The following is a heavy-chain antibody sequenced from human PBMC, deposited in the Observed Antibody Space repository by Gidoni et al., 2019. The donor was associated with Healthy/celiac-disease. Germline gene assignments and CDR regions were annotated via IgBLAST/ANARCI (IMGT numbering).Heavy chain of an antibody. J-gene: IGHJ4*02. CDR2: ISSSSSYI. V-gene: IGHV3-21*01. CDR3: ASLYCSSTSCYYRTLNPHRVDDY. Sequence: EVQLVESGGGLVKPGGSLRLSCAASGFPFSSYSMHWVRQAPGKGREWVSSISSSSSYIYYAESVKGRFTISRDNAKNALYLQMNSLRAEDTAVYYCASLYCSSTSCYYRTLNPHRVDDYWGQGTLVTVSS. D-gene: IGHD2-2*01. CDR1: GFPFSSYS.